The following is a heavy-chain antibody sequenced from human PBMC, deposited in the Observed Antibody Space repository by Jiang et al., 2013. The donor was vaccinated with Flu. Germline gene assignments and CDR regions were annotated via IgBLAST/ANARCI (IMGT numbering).Heavy chain of an antibody. CDR3: ASFLASRGDAFDI. V-gene: IGHV1-8*01. CDR2: NT. D-gene: IGHD2/OR15-2a*01. Sequence: NTGYAQKFQGRVTMTRNTSISTAYMELSSLRSEDTAVYYCASFLASRGDAFDIWGQGTMVTVSS. J-gene: IGHJ3*02.